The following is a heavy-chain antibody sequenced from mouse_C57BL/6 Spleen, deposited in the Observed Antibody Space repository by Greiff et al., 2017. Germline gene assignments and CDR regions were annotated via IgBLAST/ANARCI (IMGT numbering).Heavy chain of an antibody. CDR1: GYTFTGYW. D-gene: IGHD1-1*01. Sequence: QVQLQQSGAELMKPGASVKLSCKATGYTFTGYWIEWVKQRPGHGLEWIGEILPGSGSTNYNEKFKGKATFTADTSSNTAYMQLSSLTTEDSAIYYCARASLYYYGRSYCAMDYWGQGTSVTVSS. J-gene: IGHJ4*01. V-gene: IGHV1-9*01. CDR2: ILPGSGST. CDR3: ARASLYYYGRSYCAMDY.